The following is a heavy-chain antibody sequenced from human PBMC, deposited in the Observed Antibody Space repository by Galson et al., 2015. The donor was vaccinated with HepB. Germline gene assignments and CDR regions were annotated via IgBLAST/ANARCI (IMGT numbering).Heavy chain of an antibody. CDR2: ISAYNGNT. Sequence: SVKVSCKASGYTFTSYGISWVRQAPGQGLEWMGRISAYNGNTNYAQKLQGRVTMTTDTSTSTAYMELRSLRSDDTAVYYCARGYGTTGTTFQAFDIWGQGTMVTVSS. CDR3: ARGYGTTGTTFQAFDI. V-gene: IGHV1-18*01. J-gene: IGHJ3*02. CDR1: GYTFTSYG. D-gene: IGHD1-1*01.